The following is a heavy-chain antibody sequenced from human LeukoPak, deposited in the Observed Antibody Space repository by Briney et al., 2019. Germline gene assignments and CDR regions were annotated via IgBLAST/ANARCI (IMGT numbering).Heavy chain of an antibody. CDR3: ARAPITSPFYFDY. V-gene: IGHV3-21*04. D-gene: IGHD2-2*01. J-gene: IGHJ4*02. CDR2: ISSSSSYI. CDR1: GFTFSSYS. Sequence: SGGSLRLSCAASGFTFSSYSMNWVRQAPGKGLEWVSSISSSSSYIYYANSVKGRFTISRDNAKNSLYLQMDSLRAEDTALYYCARAPITSPFYFDYWGQGTLATVSS.